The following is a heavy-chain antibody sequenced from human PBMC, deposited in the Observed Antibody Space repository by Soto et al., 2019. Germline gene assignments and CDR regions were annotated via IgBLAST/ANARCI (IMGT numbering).Heavy chain of an antibody. CDR3: STRAYDTNGYYRFDP. CDR2: INHSGRV. D-gene: IGHD3-22*01. V-gene: IGHV4-34*01. Sequence: SETLSLTCAAFGGSFSGLSWTRIRQSPGKGLEWIGDINHSGRVNYSPSLKSRVTISLDTSKNQFSLTLSAVTAADTAMYYCSTRAYDTNGYYRFDPWGQGTLVTVSS. J-gene: IGHJ5*01. CDR1: GGSFSGLS.